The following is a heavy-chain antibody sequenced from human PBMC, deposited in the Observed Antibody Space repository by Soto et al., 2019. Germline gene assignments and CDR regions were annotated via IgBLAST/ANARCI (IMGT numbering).Heavy chain of an antibody. Sequence: QMQLVQSGAEVKKPGASVKVSCKASGYTFTSYDINWVRQATGQGLEWMGWMNPNSGNTGYAQKFQGRVTMTRNTSISTAYMELSSLRSEDTAVYYCARADDYSSSWYGYYYYYGMDVWGQGTTVTVSS. CDR2: MNPNSGNT. J-gene: IGHJ6*02. V-gene: IGHV1-8*01. CDR3: ARADDYSSSWYGYYYYYGMDV. D-gene: IGHD6-13*01. CDR1: GYTFTSYD.